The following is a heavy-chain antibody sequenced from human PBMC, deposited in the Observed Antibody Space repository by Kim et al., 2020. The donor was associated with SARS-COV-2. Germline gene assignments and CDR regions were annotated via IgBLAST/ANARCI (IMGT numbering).Heavy chain of an antibody. CDR3: ARDQYDTSGYYYHGMDV. CDR2: IYRDGAT. V-gene: IGHV3-53*01. CDR1: GFTFSSHY. Sequence: GGSLRLSCAASGFTFSSHYMSWVRQAPGKGLEWVSVIYRDGATKYTDSVKGRFTISRDNSKNTLYLQMNSLRAEDTAVYYCARDQYDTSGYYYHGMDVWGQGTKVTVSS. J-gene: IGHJ6*02. D-gene: IGHD3-22*01.